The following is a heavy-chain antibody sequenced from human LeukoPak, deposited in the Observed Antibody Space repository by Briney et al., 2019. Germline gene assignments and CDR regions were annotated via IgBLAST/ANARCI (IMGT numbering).Heavy chain of an antibody. CDR2: INPNSGGA. J-gene: IGHJ4*02. CDR3: ARGYCSSVNCLDYYFDY. V-gene: IGHV1-2*02. CDR1: GYTFTDYY. Sequence: ASVKVSCKASGYTFTDYYMHWVRQAPGQGLEWMGWINPNSGGANYAQKFQGRVTMTRDTSINTAYMELSRLRSDDTAVYYCARGYCSSVNCLDYYFDYWGQGTLVTVSS. D-gene: IGHD2-2*01.